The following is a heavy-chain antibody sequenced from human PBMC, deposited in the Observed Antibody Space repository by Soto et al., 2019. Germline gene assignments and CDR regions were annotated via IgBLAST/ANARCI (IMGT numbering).Heavy chain of an antibody. CDR3: ARGAPLDILTGYYILDY. D-gene: IGHD3-9*01. CDR2: IYYSGST. J-gene: IGHJ4*02. CDR1: GGSISSSSYY. Sequence: PSETLSLTCTVSGGSISSSSYYWGWIRQPPGKGQERIGSIYYSGSTYYNPSLKSRVTISVDTSKNQFSLKLSSVTAADTAFYYCARGAPLDILTGYYILDYWGQGTLVTVSS. V-gene: IGHV4-39*01.